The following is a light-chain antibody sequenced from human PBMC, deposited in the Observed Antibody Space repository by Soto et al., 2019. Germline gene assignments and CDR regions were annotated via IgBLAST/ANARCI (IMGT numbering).Light chain of an antibody. CDR2: GAS. V-gene: IGKV3-20*01. Sequence: EIVFTQSPGTLSLSPGERATLSCRASQSVSSNLAWYQQKPGQAPRLLIYGASTRATGIPARFSGSGSGTEFTLTISRLEPEDFAVYCCQQFDGSLWTFGPGTKVDIK. CDR3: QQFDGSLWT. CDR1: QSVSSN. J-gene: IGKJ1*01.